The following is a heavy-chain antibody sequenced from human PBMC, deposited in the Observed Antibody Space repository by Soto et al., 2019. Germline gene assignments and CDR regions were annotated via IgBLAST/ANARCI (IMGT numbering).Heavy chain of an antibody. V-gene: IGHV4-39*01. CDR2: VYYSGST. CDR3: ARRGTTGYCSGDTCYSGALDI. J-gene: IGHJ3*02. D-gene: IGHD2-15*01. Sequence: QLQLQESGPGRVNPSETLSLTCFVSGGSINVNTYYWGWIPQAPGKRLEWIGNVYYSGSTNYNPSSKSRVTISIDTSKIQFSLKLSSVTAADTAVYYCARRGTTGYCSGDTCYSGALDIWGQGTMVTVTS. CDR1: GGSINVNTYY.